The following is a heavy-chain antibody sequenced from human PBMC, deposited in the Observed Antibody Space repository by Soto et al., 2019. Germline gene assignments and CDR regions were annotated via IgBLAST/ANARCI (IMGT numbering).Heavy chain of an antibody. CDR2: ISWNSGSI. V-gene: IGHV3-9*01. J-gene: IGHJ4*02. CDR1: GFTFDDYA. CDR3: AKDTGSWQKYYFDY. D-gene: IGHD6-13*01. Sequence: PGGSLRLSCAASGFTFDDYAMHWVRQAPGKGLEWVSGISWNSGSIGYADSVKGRFTISRDNAKNSLYLQMNSLRAEDTALYYCAKDTGSWQKYYFDYWGQGTLVTVSS.